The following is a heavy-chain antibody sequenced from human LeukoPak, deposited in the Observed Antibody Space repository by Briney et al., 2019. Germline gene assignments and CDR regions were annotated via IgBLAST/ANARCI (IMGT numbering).Heavy chain of an antibody. V-gene: IGHV4-31*03. CDR1: GASFNSDDQY. J-gene: IGHJ4*02. D-gene: IGHD3-22*01. CDR2: IHPSGML. CDR3: SRGLDSRKLGY. Sequence: SETLSLTCTVSGASFNSDDQYWNWIRHSPGKGLEWIVSIHPSGMLYNNPSLESRVTMSRDTSKNQFSLNLNSVPAADTAVYFCSRGLDSRKLGYWGQGILVAVSS.